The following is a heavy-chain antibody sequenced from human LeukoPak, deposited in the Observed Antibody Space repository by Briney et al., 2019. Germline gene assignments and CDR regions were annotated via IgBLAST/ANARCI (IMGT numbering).Heavy chain of an antibody. V-gene: IGHV3-21*01. CDR1: GFTFSSYS. D-gene: IGHD4-17*01. CDR2: ISSSSSYI. J-gene: IGHJ4*02. Sequence: GGSLRLSCAASGFTFSSYSMNWVRQAPAKGLEWVSSISSSSSYIYYADSVKGRFTISRDNAKNSLYLQMNSLRAEDTAVYYCARDYYGDYYFDYWGQGTLVTVSS. CDR3: ARDYYGDYYFDY.